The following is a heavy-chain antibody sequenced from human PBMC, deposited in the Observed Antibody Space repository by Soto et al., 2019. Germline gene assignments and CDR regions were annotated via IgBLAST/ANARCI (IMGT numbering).Heavy chain of an antibody. CDR3: AREFVPSSSRKARYGMAV. CDR1: GGTFSSYA. D-gene: IGHD6-13*01. V-gene: IGHV1-69*13. CDR2: IIPIFGTA. J-gene: IGHJ6*01. Sequence: SVKVSCKASGGTFSSYAISWVRQAPGQGLEWMGGIIPIFGTANYAQKFQGRVTITADESTSTAYMELSSLRSEDTAVYYCAREFVPSSSRKARYGMAVWGQGTTVTVXS.